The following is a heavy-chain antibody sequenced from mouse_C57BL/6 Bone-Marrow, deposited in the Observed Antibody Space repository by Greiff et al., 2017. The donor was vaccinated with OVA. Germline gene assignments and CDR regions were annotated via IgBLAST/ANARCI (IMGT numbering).Heavy chain of an antibody. V-gene: IGHV1-5*01. D-gene: IGHD3-2*02. J-gene: IGHJ3*01. CDR3: TRDQLRLRPAWFAY. CDR1: GYTFTSYW. CDR2: IYPGNSDT. Sequence: VQLQQSGTVLARPGASVKMSCKTSGYTFTSYWMHWVKQRPGQGLEWIGAIYPGNSDTSNNQKLKGKAKLTAVTSASTAYMELSSLTNEDSAVYYCTRDQLRLRPAWFAYWGQGTLVTVSA.